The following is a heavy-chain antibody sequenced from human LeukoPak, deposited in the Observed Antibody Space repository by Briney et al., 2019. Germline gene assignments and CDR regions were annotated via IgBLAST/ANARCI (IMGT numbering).Heavy chain of an antibody. V-gene: IGHV3-49*04. CDR2: IRSKAYGGTT. CDR1: GFTFSSYS. Sequence: GGSLRLSCAASGFTFSSYSMSWVRQAPGKGLEWVGFIRSKAYGGTTEYAASVKGRFTISRDDSKSIAYLQMNSLKTEDTAVYYCTRDESTRYYYGSGSLSRAYYYYYMDVWGKGTTVTVSS. D-gene: IGHD3-10*01. CDR3: TRDESTRYYYGSGSLSRAYYYYYMDV. J-gene: IGHJ6*03.